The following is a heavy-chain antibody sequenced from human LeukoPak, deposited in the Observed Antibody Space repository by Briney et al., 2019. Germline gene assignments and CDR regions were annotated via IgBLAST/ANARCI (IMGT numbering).Heavy chain of an antibody. V-gene: IGHV1-18*01. CDR2: ISAYNGNT. D-gene: IGHD2-15*01. Sequence: GASVKVSCKASGYTFTSYGISWVRQAPGQGLEWMGWISAYNGNTNYAQKLQGRVTMTTDTSTSTAYMELRSLRSDDTAVYYCARASIAESYYYYMDVWGKGTTVTISS. CDR1: GYTFTSYG. J-gene: IGHJ6*03. CDR3: ARASIAESYYYYMDV.